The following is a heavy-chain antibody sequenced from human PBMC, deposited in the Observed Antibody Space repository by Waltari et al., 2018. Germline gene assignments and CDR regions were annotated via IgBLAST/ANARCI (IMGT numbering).Heavy chain of an antibody. CDR1: GDSVSSKRAA. J-gene: IGHJ4*02. CDR3: AREAVAGKSGFDY. CDR2: TYYRSKWYN. V-gene: IGHV6-1*01. Sequence: QVQLQQSGPGLVKPSQTPSLTCAIPGDSVSSKRAAWNGIRQSTSRGLEWLGRTYYRSKWYNDYAVSVKSRITINPDTSKNQFSLQLNSVTPEDTAVYYCAREAVAGKSGFDYWGQGTLVTVSS. D-gene: IGHD6-19*01.